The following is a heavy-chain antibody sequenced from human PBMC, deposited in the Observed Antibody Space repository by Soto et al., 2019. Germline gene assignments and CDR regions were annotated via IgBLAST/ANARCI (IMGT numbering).Heavy chain of an antibody. Sequence: SETLSLTCTVSGGSISSSSYYWGWIRQPPGKGLEWIGSIYYSGSTYYNPSLQGRVTMTRDTSTSTVYMELSSLRSEDTAVYYCASGASNYYDSSGLPFDPWGQGTLVTVSS. CDR3: ASGASNYYDSSGLPFDP. D-gene: IGHD3-22*01. J-gene: IGHJ5*02. CDR2: IYYSGST. CDR1: GGSISSSSYY. V-gene: IGHV4-39*07.